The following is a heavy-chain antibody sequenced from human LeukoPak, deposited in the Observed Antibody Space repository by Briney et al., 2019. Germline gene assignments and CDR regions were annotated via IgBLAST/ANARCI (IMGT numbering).Heavy chain of an antibody. CDR2: IYSGGST. V-gene: IGHV3-53*01. CDR3: ASGTSSWVLMAFDI. J-gene: IGHJ3*02. D-gene: IGHD2-2*01. CDR1: GFTFSSNY. Sequence: PGGSLRLSCAASGFTFSSNYMSWVRQAPGKGLEWVSIIYSGGSTYYADSVKGRFTISRDNSKNTLYLQMNNLRAEDTAVYYCASGTSSWVLMAFDIWGQGTMVTVSS.